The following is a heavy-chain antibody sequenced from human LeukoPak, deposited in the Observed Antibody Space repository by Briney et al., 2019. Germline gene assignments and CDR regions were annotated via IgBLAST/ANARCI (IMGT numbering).Heavy chain of an antibody. J-gene: IGHJ3*02. CDR1: GFSFSDYS. CDR2: ISSSSSSR. CDR3: VKALGYCSGGSCLAFDI. V-gene: IGHV3-48*01. D-gene: IGHD2-15*01. Sequence: GGSLRLSCAASGFSFSDYSMNWVRQAPGKGLEWVSYISSSSSSRYYADSVKGRFTISRDNGKNTLYLQMSSLRAEDTAVYYCVKALGYCSGGSCLAFDIWGQGTMVTVSS.